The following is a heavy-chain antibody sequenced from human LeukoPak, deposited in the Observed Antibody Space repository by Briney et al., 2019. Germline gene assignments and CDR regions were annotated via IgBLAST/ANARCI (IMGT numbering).Heavy chain of an antibody. CDR1: GGTFSSYT. V-gene: IGHV1-69*04. CDR2: IIPILGIA. J-gene: IGHJ6*02. D-gene: IGHD1-26*01. CDR3: AGEAVGARRLSYGMDV. Sequence: VKVSCKASGGTFSSYTISWVRQAPGQGLEWMGRIIPILGIANYAQKFQGRVTITADKSTSTAYMELSSLRSEDTAVYYCAGEAVGARRLSYGMDVWGQGTTVTVSS.